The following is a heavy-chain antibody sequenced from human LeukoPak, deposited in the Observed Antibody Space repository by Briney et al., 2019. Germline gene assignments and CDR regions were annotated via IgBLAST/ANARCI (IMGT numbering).Heavy chain of an antibody. V-gene: IGHV1-2*02. J-gene: IGHJ4*02. CDR2: INPNSGGI. CDR1: GYTFTAYY. D-gene: IGHD3-10*01. CDR3: AREAANMVRVVMGK. Sequence: ASVKVSCKASGYTFTAYYMHWVRQAPGQGLEWMGWINPNSGGINYEQKFQGRVTMTRDTSISTAYMELSRLTSDDTAVYYCAREAANMVRVVMGKWGQGTLVTVSS.